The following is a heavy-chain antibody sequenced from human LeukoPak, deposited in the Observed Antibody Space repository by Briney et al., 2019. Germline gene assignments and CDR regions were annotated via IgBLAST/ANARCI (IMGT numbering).Heavy chain of an antibody. Sequence: SVKVSCKASGGTFSSYATSWVRQAPGQGLEWMGRIIPILGIANYAQKFQGRVTITADKSTSTAYMELSSLRSEDTAVYYCAREVTMVRGVGYYFDYWGQGTLVTVSS. CDR1: GGTFSSYA. CDR2: IIPILGIA. V-gene: IGHV1-69*04. D-gene: IGHD3-10*01. CDR3: AREVTMVRGVGYYFDY. J-gene: IGHJ4*02.